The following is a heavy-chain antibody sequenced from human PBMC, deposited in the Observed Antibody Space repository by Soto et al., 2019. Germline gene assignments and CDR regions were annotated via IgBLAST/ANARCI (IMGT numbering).Heavy chain of an antibody. Sequence: GGSLRLSCAASGFTFSSYGMHWVRQAPGKGLEWAAVIWYDGSNKYYADSVKGRFTISRDNSKNTLYLQMNSLRAEDTAVYYCARGSPPTRFPIDYWGQGTLVTVSS. D-gene: IGHD3-10*01. CDR2: IWYDGSNK. V-gene: IGHV3-33*01. J-gene: IGHJ4*02. CDR3: ARGSPPTRFPIDY. CDR1: GFTFSSYG.